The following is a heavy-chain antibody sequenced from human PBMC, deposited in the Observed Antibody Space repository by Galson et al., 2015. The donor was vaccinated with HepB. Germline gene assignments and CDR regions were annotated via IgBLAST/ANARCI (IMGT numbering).Heavy chain of an antibody. CDR1: GFTFSNYW. CDR2: INPDGSDK. V-gene: IGHV3-7*03. D-gene: IGHD3-10*01. J-gene: IGHJ4*02. CDR3: ATGRGVQGSG. Sequence: SLRLSCAASGFTFSNYWMSWVRQAPGEGLDWVANINPDGSDKYYVDSVKGRFTISRDNPKNSVYLEMNSLRVEDMAVYYCATGRGVQGSGWGQGTLVTVSS.